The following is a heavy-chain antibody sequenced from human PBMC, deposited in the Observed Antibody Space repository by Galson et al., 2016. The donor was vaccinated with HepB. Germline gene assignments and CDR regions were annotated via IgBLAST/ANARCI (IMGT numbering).Heavy chain of an antibody. J-gene: IGHJ6*02. V-gene: IGHV3-23*02. D-gene: IGHD3/OR15-3a*01. CDR2: IGGRDGGT. Sequence: SLRLSCAASGFTFSRSAMTWFRQVPGKGLEWVSSIGGRDGGTFYRDSVKGRFTISRDNSKKTLFLQMSSLRAEDTGTCFCANLSWTDGHSYYGVDGWGQGTTVTVSS. CDR3: ANLSWTDGHSYYGVDG. CDR1: GFTFSRSA.